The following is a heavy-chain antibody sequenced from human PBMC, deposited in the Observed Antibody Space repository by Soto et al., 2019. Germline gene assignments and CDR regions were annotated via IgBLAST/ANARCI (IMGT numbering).Heavy chain of an antibody. J-gene: IGHJ3*02. V-gene: IGHV3-30-3*01. Sequence: PVGSLRLSCAASAFTFSSYAMHWVRQAPGKGLEWVAVISYDGSNKYYADSVKGRFTISRDKSKYTLYLQMNSVRAEDAAVYYCARDWGITMIGVVPRDAFDIWGQGTMVTVSS. D-gene: IGHD3-22*01. CDR1: AFTFSSYA. CDR2: ISYDGSNK. CDR3: ARDWGITMIGVVPRDAFDI.